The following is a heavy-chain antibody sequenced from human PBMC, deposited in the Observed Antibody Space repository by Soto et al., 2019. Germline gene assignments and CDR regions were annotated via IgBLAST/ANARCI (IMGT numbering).Heavy chain of an antibody. Sequence: GGSLRLSCAASEFTFSSYSMNWVRQAPGKGLEWVSYISSSSSTIYYADSVKGRFTISRDNAKNSLYLQMNSLRDEDTAVYYCARPLVVPAATDYYYGMDVWGQGTTVTVSS. V-gene: IGHV3-48*02. CDR2: ISSSSSTI. CDR3: ARPLVVPAATDYYYGMDV. J-gene: IGHJ6*02. D-gene: IGHD2-2*01. CDR1: EFTFSSYS.